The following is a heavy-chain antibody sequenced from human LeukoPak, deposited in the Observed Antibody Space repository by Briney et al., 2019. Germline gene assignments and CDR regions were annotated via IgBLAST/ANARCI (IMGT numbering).Heavy chain of an antibody. D-gene: IGHD3-3*01. CDR1: GGSFSGYY. V-gene: IGHV4-34*01. CDR3: ARGAQTYYDFWSGGTWFDP. Sequence: PSETLSLTCAVYGGSFSGYYWSWIRQPPGKGLEWIGEINHSGSTYYNPSLKSRVTITVDTSKNQFSLKLSSVTAADTAVYYCARGAQTYYDFWSGGTWFDPWGQGTLVTVSS. CDR2: INHSGST. J-gene: IGHJ5*02.